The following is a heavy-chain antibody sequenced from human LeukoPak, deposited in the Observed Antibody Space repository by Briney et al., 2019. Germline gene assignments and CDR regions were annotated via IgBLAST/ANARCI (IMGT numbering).Heavy chain of an antibody. J-gene: IGHJ3*02. CDR2: IYHSGST. CDR3: ARGPYSYDSSGAFDI. CDR1: GYSINTGYY. Sequence: SETLSLTCTVSGYSINTGYYWGWIRQPPGKGLEWIGSIYHSGSTYYNPSLKSRVTISVDTSKNQFSLKVSSVTAADTAVYFCARGPYSYDSSGAFDIWGQGTMVTVSS. D-gene: IGHD3-22*01. V-gene: IGHV4-38-2*02.